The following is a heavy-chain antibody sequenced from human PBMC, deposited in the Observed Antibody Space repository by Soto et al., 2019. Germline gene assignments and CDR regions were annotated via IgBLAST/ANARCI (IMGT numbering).Heavy chain of an antibody. CDR1: GFTFSSYG. CDR2: IWSDGTNK. CDR3: ARDHSGWTPGV. Sequence: QVQLVESGGGVVQPGRSLRLSCAASGFTFSSYGMHWVRQAPGKGLEWVAVIWSDGTNKDYGDSVRGRFTISRDTSRNTLYLQVDSPRVDDTAVYYCARDHSGWTPGVWGQGTTVAVSS. V-gene: IGHV3-33*01. D-gene: IGHD6-25*01. J-gene: IGHJ6*02.